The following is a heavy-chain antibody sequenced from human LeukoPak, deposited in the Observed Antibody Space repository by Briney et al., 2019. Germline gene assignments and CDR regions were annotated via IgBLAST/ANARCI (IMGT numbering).Heavy chain of an antibody. J-gene: IGHJ4*02. D-gene: IGHD6-19*01. CDR3: ARDTTAVTSSAFDS. V-gene: IGHV4-4*02. CDR1: GGSISSSYW. Sequence: SGTLSLTCAVSGGSISSSYWWSWVRQPPGKGLEWIGEIYHGGTTNYNPSLKSRVTISVDKLKNQFSLRLSSVTAVDTAVYYCARDTTAVTSSAFDSWGQGTLVTVSS. CDR2: IYHGGTT.